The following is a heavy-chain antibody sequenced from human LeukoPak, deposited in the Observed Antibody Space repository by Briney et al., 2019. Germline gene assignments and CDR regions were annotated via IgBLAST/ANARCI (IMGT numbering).Heavy chain of an antibody. J-gene: IGHJ4*02. CDR1: GFSFKSHW. V-gene: IGHV3-23*01. Sequence: PGGSLRLSCAASGFSFKSHWMGWVRQAPGKGLEWVSTLSGDGSDTYYADSVKGRFTISRDTSKNTLFLQMNSLRADDTAIYYCTKGGHGDYWGQGTMVTVSS. CDR3: TKGGHGDY. D-gene: IGHD2-21*02. CDR2: LSGDGSDT.